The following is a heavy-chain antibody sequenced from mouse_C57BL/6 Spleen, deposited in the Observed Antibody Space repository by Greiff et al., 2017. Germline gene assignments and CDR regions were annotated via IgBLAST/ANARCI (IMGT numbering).Heavy chain of an antibody. J-gene: IGHJ1*03. D-gene: IGHD1-1*01. CDR1: GYTFTSYW. Sequence: VQLQQPGAELVRPGSSVKLSCKASGYTFTSYWMHWVKQRPIQGLEWIGNIDPSDSETHYNQKFKDKATLTVDKSSSTAYMQLSSLTSEDSAVYYCARDSVSITTVVATGWYFDVWGTGTTVTVSS. CDR3: ARDSVSITTVVATGWYFDV. CDR2: IDPSDSET. V-gene: IGHV1-52*01.